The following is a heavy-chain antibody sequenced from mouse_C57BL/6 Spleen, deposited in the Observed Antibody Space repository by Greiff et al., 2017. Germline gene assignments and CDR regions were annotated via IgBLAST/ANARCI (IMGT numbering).Heavy chain of an antibody. D-gene: IGHD1-1*01. Sequence: QVQLQQSGAELMKPGASVKLSCKATGYTFTGYWIEWVKQRPGHGLEWIGEILPGSGSTNYNEKFKGKATFTADTSSNTAYMQLSSLTTEDSAIYYCAKNPFHYYGSSYGYFDVWGTGTTVTVSS. CDR2: ILPGSGST. V-gene: IGHV1-9*01. CDR1: GYTFTGYW. J-gene: IGHJ1*03. CDR3: AKNPFHYYGSSYGYFDV.